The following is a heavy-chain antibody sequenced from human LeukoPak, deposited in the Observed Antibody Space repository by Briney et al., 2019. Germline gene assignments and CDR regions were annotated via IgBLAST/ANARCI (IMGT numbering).Heavy chain of an antibody. CDR1: GGSISSYY. CDR2: IYTSGST. V-gene: IGHV4-4*07. Sequence: PSETLSLTCTVSGGSISSYYWSWIRQPAGKGLEWIGRIYTSGSTNYNPSLKSRVTMPVDTSKNQFSLKLSSVTAADTAVYYCAREDYDILTGYPAPHFDYWGQGTLVTVSS. D-gene: IGHD3-9*01. J-gene: IGHJ4*02. CDR3: AREDYDILTGYPAPHFDY.